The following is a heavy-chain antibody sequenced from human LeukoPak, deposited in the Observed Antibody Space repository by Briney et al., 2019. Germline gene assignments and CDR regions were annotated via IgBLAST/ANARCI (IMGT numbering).Heavy chain of an antibody. CDR2: MNPNSGNT. CDR3: ARGAPPRITIFGVVSNTGINWFDP. J-gene: IGHJ5*02. CDR1: GYTFTSYD. Sequence: ASVKVSCKASGYTFTSYDINWVRQATGQGLEWMGWMNPNSGNTGYAQKFQGRVTITRNTFISTAYMELSSLRSEDTAVYYCARGAPPRITIFGVVSNTGINWFDPWGQGTLVTVSS. V-gene: IGHV1-8*03. D-gene: IGHD3-3*01.